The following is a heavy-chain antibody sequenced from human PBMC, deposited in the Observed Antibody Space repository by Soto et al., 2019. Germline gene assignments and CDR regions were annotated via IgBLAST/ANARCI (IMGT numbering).Heavy chain of an antibody. J-gene: IGHJ4*02. V-gene: IGHV1-69*13. CDR3: ATSEATVTFFDY. Sequence: ASVKVSCKASGGTFSSYSISWVRQAPGQGLEWMGGIIPIFGTANYAQKFQGRVTITADESTSTAYMELSSLRSEDTAVYYCATSEATVTFFDYWGQGTLVTVSS. D-gene: IGHD4-17*01. CDR1: GGTFSSYS. CDR2: IIPIFGTA.